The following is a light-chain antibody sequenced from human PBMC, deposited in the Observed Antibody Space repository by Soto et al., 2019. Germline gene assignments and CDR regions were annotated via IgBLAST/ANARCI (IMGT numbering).Light chain of an antibody. CDR1: TPNIGNNA. J-gene: IGLJ2*01. CDR2: YDD. CDR3: SAWDDSLNGPV. Sequence: QSVLTQPPSVSAAPRQRVTISCSGSTPNIGNNAVNWYQLLPGKAPKLLIYYDDLLPSGVSDRFSGSKSGTSASLAISGLQSDDEADYFCSAWDDSLNGPVFGGGTKLTVL. V-gene: IGLV1-36*01.